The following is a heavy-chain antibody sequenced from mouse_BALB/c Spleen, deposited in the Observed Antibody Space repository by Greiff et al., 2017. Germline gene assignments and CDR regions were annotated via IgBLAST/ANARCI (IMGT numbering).Heavy chain of an antibody. V-gene: IGHV5-17*02. CDR1: GFTFSSFG. CDR2: ISSGSSTI. CDR3: ARGDYYGDYAMDY. D-gene: IGHD1-1*01. J-gene: IGHJ4*01. Sequence: EVKLVESGGGLVKPGGSLKLSCAASGFTFSSFGMHWVRQAPEKGLEWVAYISSGSSTIYYADTVKGRFTISRDNPKNTLFLQMTSLRSEDSAMYYCARGDYYGDYAMDYWGQGTSVTVSS.